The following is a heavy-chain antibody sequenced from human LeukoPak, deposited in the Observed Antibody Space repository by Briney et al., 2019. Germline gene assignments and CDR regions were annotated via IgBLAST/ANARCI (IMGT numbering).Heavy chain of an antibody. J-gene: IGHJ3*02. CDR3: ATSPLWGYAFDI. CDR1: GFTFSSYS. D-gene: IGHD2/OR15-2a*01. V-gene: IGHV3-21*01. Sequence: PGGPLRLSCAASGFTFSSYSMNWVRQAPGKGLEWVSSISGSSTYIFYADSVKGRFTISRDNAKNSLYLQMNSLRAEDTAVYYCATSPLWGYAFDIWGQGTMVTVSS. CDR2: ISGSSTYI.